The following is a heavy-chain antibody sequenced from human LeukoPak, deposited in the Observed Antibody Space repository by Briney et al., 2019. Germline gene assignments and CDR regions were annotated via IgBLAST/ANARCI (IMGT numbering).Heavy chain of an antibody. CDR1: GYIFTSYS. V-gene: IGHV1-18*01. Sequence: ASVKVSCKASGYIFTSYSISWVRQAPGQGLEWMGWINTYNGNTKYAQKAQGRVTMTTDTSTSTAYMEVRSLRSDDTAVYYCARERRDIAAFDIWGQGTMVTVSS. D-gene: IGHD5-12*01. J-gene: IGHJ3*02. CDR2: INTYNGNT. CDR3: ARERRDIAAFDI.